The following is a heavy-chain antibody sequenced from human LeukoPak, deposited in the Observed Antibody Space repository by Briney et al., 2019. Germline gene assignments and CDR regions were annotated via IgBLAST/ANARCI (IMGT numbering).Heavy chain of an antibody. J-gene: IGHJ4*02. CDR2: IRYDGNDK. Sequence: GGSLRLSCAASGFTFSDYGMHWVRQTPGKGLECVAFIRYDGNDKYLADSVKGRFTVSRDNSKNTLYLQMNNLRAEDTAMYYCANGPHYNILTGFYKVRSHLDYWGQGTLVTVSS. CDR1: GFTFSDYG. V-gene: IGHV3-30*02. D-gene: IGHD3-9*01. CDR3: ANGPHYNILTGFYKVRSHLDY.